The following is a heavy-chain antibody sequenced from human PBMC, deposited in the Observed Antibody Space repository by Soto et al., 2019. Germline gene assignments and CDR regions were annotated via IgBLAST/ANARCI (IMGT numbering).Heavy chain of an antibody. Sequence: QVQLVQSGAEVREPGASVKVSCKASGYSFTSLDINWVRQTAGQGLEWMGWMQPSTGRTGYAQKLQGRDTMTRATSINTAYMELTPLASDDTAFYYCARGVCAGGHYWGQGALVTVSS. V-gene: IGHV1-8*01. CDR1: GYSFTSLD. CDR3: ARGVCAGGHY. CDR2: MQPSTGRT. D-gene: IGHD1-26*01. J-gene: IGHJ4*02.